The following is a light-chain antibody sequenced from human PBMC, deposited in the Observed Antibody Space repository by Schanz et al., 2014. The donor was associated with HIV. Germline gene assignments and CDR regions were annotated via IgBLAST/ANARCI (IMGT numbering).Light chain of an antibody. Sequence: QSALTQPPSVSGTPGQRVIISCSGSSSNIGSNYVYWYQQLPGTAPKLLIYRNNQRPSGVPDRFSGSRSGTSASLAISGLQSADESDYYCAAWDDSLKGVVFGGGTKLTVL. CDR1: SSNIGSNY. CDR3: AAWDDSLKGVV. J-gene: IGLJ2*01. CDR2: RNN. V-gene: IGLV1-47*01.